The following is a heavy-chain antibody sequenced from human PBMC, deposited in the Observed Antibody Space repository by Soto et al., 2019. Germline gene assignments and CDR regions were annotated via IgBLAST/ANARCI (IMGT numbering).Heavy chain of an antibody. Sequence: TLSLTCTVSGTSIRRTDYSWSWIRQPPGKGLEWIGYMYLSGSNYYNPSLKSRVTLSEDTSTNYFSLKLTSVTAADTDVYYCARGLLGYYAFDNWGQGALITGS. V-gene: IGHV4-30-4*01. J-gene: IGHJ4*02. D-gene: IGHD3-22*01. CDR3: ARGLLGYYAFDN. CDR2: MYLSGSN. CDR1: GTSIRRTDYS.